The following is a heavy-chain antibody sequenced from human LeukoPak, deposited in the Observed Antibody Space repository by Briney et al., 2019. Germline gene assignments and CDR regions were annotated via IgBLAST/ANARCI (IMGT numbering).Heavy chain of an antibody. Sequence: PGGSLRLSRETSGFTFSDYWMHWVRQAPGKGLEWVSRINTDGTFTRYPDSVQGRFTISRDTAKNTLLLQMNSLRAEDTAVYYCAREAKVGGALQYWGQGTLVTVSS. CDR2: INTDGTFT. CDR1: GFTFSDYW. J-gene: IGHJ4*02. D-gene: IGHD1-26*01. V-gene: IGHV3-74*01. CDR3: AREAKVGGALQY.